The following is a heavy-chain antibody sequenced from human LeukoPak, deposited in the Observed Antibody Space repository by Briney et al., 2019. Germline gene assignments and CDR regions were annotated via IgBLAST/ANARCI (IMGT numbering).Heavy chain of an antibody. D-gene: IGHD5-12*01. Sequence: PSETLSLTCTVSGGSISSGDYYWSWIRQPPGRGLEWIGYIYYSGSTYYNPSLKSRVTISVDTSKNQFSLKLSSVTAADTAVYYCARGGPAYSGYANLYFDYWGQGTLVTVSS. CDR3: ARGGPAYSGYANLYFDY. J-gene: IGHJ4*02. CDR1: GGSISSGDYY. CDR2: IYYSGST. V-gene: IGHV4-30-4*01.